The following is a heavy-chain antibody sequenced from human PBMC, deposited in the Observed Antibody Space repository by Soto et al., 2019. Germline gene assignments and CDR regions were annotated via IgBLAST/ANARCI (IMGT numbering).Heavy chain of an antibody. J-gene: IGHJ4*02. D-gene: IGHD3-3*01. CDR2: IRTYNGNT. Sequence: GASVKVSCKASGYTFASYGISWVRQAPGQGLEWMGCIRTYNGNTNYTEKFQGRVSMTTDTSTSTAYMELRSLRSDDTAVYYCARETNYDFWSDYYLGFDYWGQGTLVTAPQ. CDR3: ARETNYDFWSDYYLGFDY. V-gene: IGHV1-18*04. CDR1: GYTFASYG.